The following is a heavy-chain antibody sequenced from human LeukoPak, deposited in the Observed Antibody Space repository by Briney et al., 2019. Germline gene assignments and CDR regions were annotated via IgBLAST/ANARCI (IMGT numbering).Heavy chain of an antibody. D-gene: IGHD3-9*01. CDR1: GLTFSSYG. Sequence: GGSLRLSCAASGLTFSSYGMHWVRQAPGKGLEWVAFIRYDGSNKYYADSVKGRFTISRDNSKNTLYLQMNSLRAEDTAVYYCAKDSDYDILTGYYNPFDYWGQGTLVTVSS. V-gene: IGHV3-30*02. J-gene: IGHJ4*02. CDR2: IRYDGSNK. CDR3: AKDSDYDILTGYYNPFDY.